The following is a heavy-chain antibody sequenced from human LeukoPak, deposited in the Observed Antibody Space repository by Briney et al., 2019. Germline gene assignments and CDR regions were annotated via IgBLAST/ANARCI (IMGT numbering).Heavy chain of an antibody. V-gene: IGHV3-21*01. D-gene: IGHD2-21*02. CDR1: RLTFSSYS. CDR2: IAGISGYI. J-gene: IGHJ4*01. CDR3: AKDPRAYCGGNCYLGFYY. Sequence: PGASLMISRAASRLTFSSYSMKLGSKALGEGLNRVSSIAGISGYISYAGSVKGRFTTSRDNTKKSLNLQMTSLTADNTAVYYCAKDPRAYCGGNCYLGFYYWGRETLVTVSS.